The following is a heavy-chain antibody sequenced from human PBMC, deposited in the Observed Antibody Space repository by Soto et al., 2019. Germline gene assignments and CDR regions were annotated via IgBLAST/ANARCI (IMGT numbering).Heavy chain of an antibody. CDR2: IHSDDEK. Sequence: QITLKESGPTLVIPTQTLTLTCTFSGFSLNTRGVGVGGIRQPPGKALEWVALIHSDDEKRYSPSLRNTLTITKDTSKKQAVLILTNLDPVETATYYCASRPFVLGSGWNFAFWGQGNRVTVSS. CDR1: GFSLNTRGVG. J-gene: IGHJ4*02. CDR3: ASRPFVLGSGWNFAF. D-gene: IGHD6-19*01. V-gene: IGHV2-5*02.